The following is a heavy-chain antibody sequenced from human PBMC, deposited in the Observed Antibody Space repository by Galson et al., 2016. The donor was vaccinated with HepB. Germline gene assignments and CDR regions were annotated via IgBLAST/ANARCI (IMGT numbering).Heavy chain of an antibody. V-gene: IGHV3-48*04. CDR3: ARKGRRVNPALDD. D-gene: IGHD4-23*01. CDR2: ISSGSSPI. CDR1: GFTFSSYS. J-gene: IGHJ4*02. Sequence: SLRLSCAASGFTFSSYSMNWVRQAPGKGLEWVSYISSGSSPIYYADSVKGRFTISRDTAKNSLYLKMNNLRAEDTAVYYCARKGRRVNPALDDWGQGTRVTVSS.